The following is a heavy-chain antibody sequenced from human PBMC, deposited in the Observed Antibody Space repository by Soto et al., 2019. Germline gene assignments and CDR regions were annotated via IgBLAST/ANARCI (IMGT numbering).Heavy chain of an antibody. V-gene: IGHV3-30-3*01. CDR1: GFTFSSYA. CDR3: ARVLVFDYYDSSGYDAFDI. D-gene: IGHD3-22*01. Sequence: QVQLVESGGGVVQPGRSLRLSCAASGFTFSSYAMHWVRQASGKGLEWVAVISYDGSNKYYADSVKGRFTISRDNSKNTLYLQMNSLRAEDTAVYYCARVLVFDYYDSSGYDAFDIWGQGTMVTVSS. CDR2: ISYDGSNK. J-gene: IGHJ3*02.